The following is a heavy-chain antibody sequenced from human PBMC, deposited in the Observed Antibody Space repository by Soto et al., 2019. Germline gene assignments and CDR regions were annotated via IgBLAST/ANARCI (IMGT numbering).Heavy chain of an antibody. D-gene: IGHD1-26*01. CDR3: AKDSHSGSYYYFDY. CDR1: GFTFSSYA. Sequence: PGGSLRLSCAASGFTFSSYAMSWVRQAPGKGLEWVSAISGSGGSTYYADSVKGRFTISRDNSKNTLYLQMNSLRAEDAAVYYCAKDSHSGSYYYFDYWGQGTLVTVSS. V-gene: IGHV3-23*01. J-gene: IGHJ4*02. CDR2: ISGSGGST.